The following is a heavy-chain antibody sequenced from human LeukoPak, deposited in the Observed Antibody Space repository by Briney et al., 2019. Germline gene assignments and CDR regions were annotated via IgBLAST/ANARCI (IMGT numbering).Heavy chain of an antibody. CDR3: AKGVLYSSSPVFDY. CDR2: ISGRAGST. V-gene: IGHV3-23*01. CDR1: GFSFSSYA. D-gene: IGHD6-6*01. J-gene: IGHJ4*02. Sequence: GGSLSLSCAASGFSFSSYAMSWVRQAPGKGLEWVSSISGRAGSTYYADSVKGRFTISRDNSKNTLFLQMNSLRAEDTAVYYWAKGVLYSSSPVFDYWGQGTLVTVSS.